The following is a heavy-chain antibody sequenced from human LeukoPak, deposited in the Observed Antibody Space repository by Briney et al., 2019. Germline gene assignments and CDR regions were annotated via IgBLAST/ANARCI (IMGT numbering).Heavy chain of an antibody. D-gene: IGHD1-26*01. J-gene: IGHJ5*02. Sequence: PSETLSLTCTVSGVSISSSNSYWGWIRQPPGKGLEWIGEIYHSGSTNYNPSLKSRVTISVDKSKNQFSLKLSSVTAADTAVYYCARILPRVWFDPWGQGTLVTVSS. CDR2: IYHSGST. V-gene: IGHV4-39*07. CDR1: GVSISSSNSY. CDR3: ARILPRVWFDP.